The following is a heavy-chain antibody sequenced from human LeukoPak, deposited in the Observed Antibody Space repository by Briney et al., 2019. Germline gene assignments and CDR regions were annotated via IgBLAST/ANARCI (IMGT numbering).Heavy chain of an antibody. CDR2: INPSGGST. Sequence: HRASVKVSCKASGYTFTSYYMHWVRQAPGQGLEWMGIINPSGGSTSYAQKFQGRVTMTRDTSTSTVYMELSSLRSEDTAVYYCARAAKYYYDSSDPGVTEHWGQGTLVTVSS. V-gene: IGHV1-46*01. J-gene: IGHJ4*02. CDR1: GYTFTSYY. CDR3: ARAAKYYYDSSDPGVTEH. D-gene: IGHD3-22*01.